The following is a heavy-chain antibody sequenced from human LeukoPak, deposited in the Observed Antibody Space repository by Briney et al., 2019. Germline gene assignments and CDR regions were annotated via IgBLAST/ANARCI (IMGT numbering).Heavy chain of an antibody. CDR3: ARDNIYYGSGSLGY. CDR1: GYTFTGYY. D-gene: IGHD3-10*01. CDR2: INPNSDAP. V-gene: IGHV1-2*02. J-gene: IGHJ4*02. Sequence: ASVKVSCKASGYTFTGYYMHWVRQAPGQRLEWMGWINPNSDAPTNAQKFQVRVTMTRDTSISTAYMELSRLRPDDTAVNYRARDNIYYGSGSLGYWGQGTLVTVSS.